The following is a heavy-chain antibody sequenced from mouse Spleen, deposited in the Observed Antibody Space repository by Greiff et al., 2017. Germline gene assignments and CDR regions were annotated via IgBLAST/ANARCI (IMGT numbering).Heavy chain of an antibody. CDR3: ARYSIYDGYLFDY. J-gene: IGHJ2*01. V-gene: IGHV1-69*01. CDR1: GYTFTSYW. D-gene: IGHD2-3*01. CDR2: IDPSDSYT. Sequence: QVQLQQPGAELVMPGASVKLSCKASGYTFTSYWMHWVKQRPGQGLEWIGEIDPSDSYTNYNQKFKGKATLTVDKSSSTAYMQLSSLTSEDSAVYYCARYSIYDGYLFDYWGQGTTLTVSS.